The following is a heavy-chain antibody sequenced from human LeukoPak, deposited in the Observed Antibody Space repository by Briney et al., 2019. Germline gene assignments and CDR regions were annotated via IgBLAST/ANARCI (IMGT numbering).Heavy chain of an antibody. CDR3: ARGESCSGGSCPALWYYGMDV. CDR2: ISANNGST. D-gene: IGHD2-15*01. CDR1: GYTFASHG. J-gene: IGHJ6*02. V-gene: IGHV1-18*01. Sequence: GASVKVSCKASGYTFASHGISWVRQAPGQGLEWMGWISANNGSTNYAQKFQGRVTMTTDTSTSTAYMELRSLRFDDTAVYYCARGESCSGGSCPALWYYGMDVWGQGTTVTVSS.